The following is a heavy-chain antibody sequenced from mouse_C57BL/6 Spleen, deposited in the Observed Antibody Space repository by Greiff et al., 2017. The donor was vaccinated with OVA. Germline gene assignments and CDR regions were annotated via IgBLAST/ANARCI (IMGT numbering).Heavy chain of an antibody. CDR1: GYAFTNYL. J-gene: IGHJ3*01. D-gene: IGHD1-1*01. V-gene: IGHV1-54*01. CDR3: AKEGYYYGSSSWFAY. Sequence: QVQLQQSGAELVRPGTSVKVSCKASGYAFTNYLIEWVKQRPGQGLEWIGVLNPGSGGTNYNEKFKGKATLTADKSSSTAYMQLSSLTSEDSAVYFCAKEGYYYGSSSWFAYWGQGTLVTVSA. CDR2: LNPGSGGT.